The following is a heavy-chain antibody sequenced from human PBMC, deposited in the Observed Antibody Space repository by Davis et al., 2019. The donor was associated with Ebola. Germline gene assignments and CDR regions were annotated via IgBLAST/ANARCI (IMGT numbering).Heavy chain of an antibody. CDR2: MNPNSGNT. Sequence: ASVKVSCKASGYTFTSYDINWVRQATGQGLEWMGWMNPNSGNTGYAQKFQGRVTMTRNTSISTAYMELSSLRSEDTAVYYCARGGQQQLVRSEFLFQYYYYYYGMDVWGQGTTVTVSS. CDR1: GYTFTSYD. D-gene: IGHD6-13*01. V-gene: IGHV1-8*01. CDR3: ARGGQQQLVRSEFLFQYYYYYYGMDV. J-gene: IGHJ6*02.